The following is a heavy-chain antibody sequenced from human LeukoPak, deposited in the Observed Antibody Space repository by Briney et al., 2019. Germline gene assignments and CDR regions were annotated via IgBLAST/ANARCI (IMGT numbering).Heavy chain of an antibody. CDR2: IYYSGTT. CDR3: ARAVWGSGSYYNHFDY. CDR1: DGSISSGYYY. V-gene: IGHV4-39*01. J-gene: IGHJ4*02. Sequence: PSETPSLTCSVSDGSISSGYYYWAWIRQPPGKGPEWIGSIYYSGTTYPNPSLKSRVTISVDTSKNQVSLKLSSVTAADTAVYYCARAVWGSGSYYNHFDYWGQGTLVTVS. D-gene: IGHD3-10*01.